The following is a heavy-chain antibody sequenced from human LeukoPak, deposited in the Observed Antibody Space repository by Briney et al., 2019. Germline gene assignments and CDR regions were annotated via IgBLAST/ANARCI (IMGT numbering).Heavy chain of an antibody. D-gene: IGHD3-3*01. Sequence: ASVKVSCKASGYTFTGYYMHWVRQAPGQGREWMGRINPNSGGTNYAQKFQGRVTMTRDTSISTAYMELSRLRSDDTAVYYCARGGLVCWSGYYDYWGQGTLVTVSS. CDR3: ARGGLVCWSGYYDY. J-gene: IGHJ4*02. V-gene: IGHV1-2*06. CDR2: INPNSGGT. CDR1: GYTFTGYY.